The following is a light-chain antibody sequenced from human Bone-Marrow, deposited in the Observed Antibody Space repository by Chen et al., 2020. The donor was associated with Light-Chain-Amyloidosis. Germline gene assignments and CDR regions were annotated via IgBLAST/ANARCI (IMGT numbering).Light chain of an antibody. Sequence: EIVLTQSPATLSLSPGERATLSCRASQSVSTYLAWYQQKPGQAPRLLIYDASSRATGIPSRFSGSGSATDFTLTISSLEPEDFAVYYCQQRTNWPWTFGQGTKVEI. CDR2: DAS. CDR3: QQRTNWPWT. CDR1: QSVSTY. V-gene: IGKV3-11*01. J-gene: IGKJ1*01.